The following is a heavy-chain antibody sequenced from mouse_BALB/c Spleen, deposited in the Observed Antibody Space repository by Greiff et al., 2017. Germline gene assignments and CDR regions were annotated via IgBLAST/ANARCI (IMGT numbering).Heavy chain of an antibody. CDR2: IDPETGGT. J-gene: IGHJ4*01. Sequence: QVQLQQSGAELVRPGASVTLSCKASGYTFTDYEMHWVKQTPVHGLEWIGAIDPETGGTAYNQKFKGKATLTADKSSSTAYMELRSLTSEDSAVYYCTRDRYDAYAMDYWGQGTSVTVSS. CDR3: TRDRYDAYAMDY. V-gene: IGHV1-15*01. CDR1: GYTFTDYE. D-gene: IGHD2-14*01.